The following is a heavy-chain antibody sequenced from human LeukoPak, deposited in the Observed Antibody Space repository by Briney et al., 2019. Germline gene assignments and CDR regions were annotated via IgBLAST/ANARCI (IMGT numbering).Heavy chain of an antibody. Sequence: PSETLSLTCTVSGGSVSSGSYYWSWIRQPPGKGLEWIGYIYYSGSTNYNPSLKSRVTISVDTSKNQFSLKLSSVTAADTAVYYCARGRYKAFDYWGQGTLVTVSS. D-gene: IGHD1-1*01. V-gene: IGHV4-61*01. CDR2: IYYSGST. CDR3: ARGRYKAFDY. J-gene: IGHJ4*02. CDR1: GGSVSSGSYY.